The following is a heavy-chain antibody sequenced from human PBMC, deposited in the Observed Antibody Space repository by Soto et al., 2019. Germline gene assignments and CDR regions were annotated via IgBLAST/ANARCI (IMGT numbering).Heavy chain of an antibody. J-gene: IGHJ6*02. CDR1: GFTFANAW. D-gene: IGHD3-10*01. CDR2: IKGKTTGGTT. CDR3: TAGLLRSGGMDV. V-gene: IGHV3-15*07. Sequence: EVQLVESGGGLVKPGGSLRLSCAASGFTFANAWMNWVRQTPGNGLEWVGRIKGKTTGGTTDYPTPVKGTFTISRDDSENTLYLHLNILQTDDKAVYYCTAGLLRSGGMDVWGQGTTVTVSS.